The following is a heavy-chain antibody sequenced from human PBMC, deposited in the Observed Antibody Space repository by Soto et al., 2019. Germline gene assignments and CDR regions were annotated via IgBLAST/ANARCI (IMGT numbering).Heavy chain of an antibody. Sequence: EVPLLESGGGLVQPGGSLRLSCTASGFTFSDHAMTWVRQAPGKGLEWVSGISGGGSGAYYADSVKGRFTVSRANSKNTLFLQMYTLRAEDTAVYYCAIDLWWYTHWGQGTLFTVTS. CDR1: GFTFSDHA. CDR3: AIDLWWYTH. V-gene: IGHV3-23*01. CDR2: ISGGGSGA. J-gene: IGHJ4*02. D-gene: IGHD2-15*01.